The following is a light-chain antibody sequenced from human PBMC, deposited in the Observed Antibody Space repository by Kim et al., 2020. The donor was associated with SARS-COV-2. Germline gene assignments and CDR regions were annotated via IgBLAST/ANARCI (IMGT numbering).Light chain of an antibody. CDR3: QAWDSSTKV. CDR1: KLGDKY. Sequence: SYELTQPPSVSVSPGQTASITCSGDKLGDKYACWYQQKPGQSPVLVIYQDSKRTSGIPERFSGSNSGNTATLTISGTQAMDEADYYCQAWDSSTKVFGTGTKVTVL. V-gene: IGLV3-1*01. CDR2: QDS. J-gene: IGLJ1*01.